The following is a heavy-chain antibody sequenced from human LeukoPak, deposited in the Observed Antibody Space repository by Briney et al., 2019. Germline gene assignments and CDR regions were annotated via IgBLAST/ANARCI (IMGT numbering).Heavy chain of an antibody. CDR3: ARDGGRYCSGGSCYWFDP. CDR1: GYTFTSYG. CDR2: INPSGGST. J-gene: IGHJ5*02. V-gene: IGHV1-46*01. D-gene: IGHD2-15*01. Sequence: ASVKVSCKASGYTFTSYGISWVRQAPGQGLEWMGIINPSGGSTSYAQKFQGRVTMTRDTSTSTVYMELSSLRSEDTAVYYCARDGGRYCSGGSCYWFDPWGQGTLVTVSS.